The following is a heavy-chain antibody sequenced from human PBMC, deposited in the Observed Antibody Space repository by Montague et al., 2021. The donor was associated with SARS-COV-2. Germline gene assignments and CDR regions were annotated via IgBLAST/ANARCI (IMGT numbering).Heavy chain of an antibody. CDR2: INWDGGST. J-gene: IGHJ3*02. CDR1: GFTFDDYA. Sequence: SLRLSCAASGFTFDDYAMHWVRQAPGKGLEWVCVINWDGGSTYYVDSVKGRFTISRDNSKKSLYLQMNSLRAEDTASYYCAKGSATVTTLDAFDIWGQGTMVTASS. CDR3: AKGSATVTTLDAFDI. D-gene: IGHD4-17*01. V-gene: IGHV3-43D*03.